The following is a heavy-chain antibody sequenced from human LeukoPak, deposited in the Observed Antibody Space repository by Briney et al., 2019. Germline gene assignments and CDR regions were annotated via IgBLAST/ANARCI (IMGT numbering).Heavy chain of an antibody. V-gene: IGHV3-33*01. CDR3: VRDVGVGTGIYYYFDY. CDR1: GFPFGSYA. CDR2: VSYDGGNT. J-gene: IGHJ4*02. Sequence: GGSLRLSCAASGFPFGSYAMHWVRQAPGQGLEWVGLVSYDGGNTYYGDSVRGRFSISRDNSKNTVYLQMNSPRADDSAVYYCVRDVGVGTGIYYYFDYWGQGTLVTVSS. D-gene: IGHD2-8*02.